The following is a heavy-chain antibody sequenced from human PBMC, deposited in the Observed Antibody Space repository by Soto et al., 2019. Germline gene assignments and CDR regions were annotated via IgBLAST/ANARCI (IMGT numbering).Heavy chain of an antibody. CDR1: GGSINSGGYY. Sequence: QVQLQESGPGLVKPSQTLSLTCTVSGGSINSGGYYWSWIRQHPGKGLEWIGYIYYSGSTNYNPSLKSRVTISVDTSKNHFSLRLSSVTAADTAVYYCARDLARAVVPYRGDLGAFDSWGQGTMVTVSS. D-gene: IGHD2-15*01. V-gene: IGHV4-31*03. J-gene: IGHJ3*02. CDR3: ARDLARAVVPYRGDLGAFDS. CDR2: IYYSGST.